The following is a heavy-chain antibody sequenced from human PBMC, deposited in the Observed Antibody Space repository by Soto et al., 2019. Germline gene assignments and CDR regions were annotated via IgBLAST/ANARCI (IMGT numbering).Heavy chain of an antibody. D-gene: IGHD3-22*01. V-gene: IGHV3-23*01. J-gene: IGHJ4*02. CDR1: GFTFSSYA. CDR3: AKGWGDYYDSRGYYYMDY. Sequence: EVQLLESGGGLVQPGGSLRLSCAASGFTFSSYAMGWVRQAPGKGLEWVSAISGSGGSTYYADSVKGRFTISRDNSKNTLYLQMNSLRAEDTAVYYCAKGWGDYYDSRGYYYMDYWGQGTLVTVSS. CDR2: ISGSGGST.